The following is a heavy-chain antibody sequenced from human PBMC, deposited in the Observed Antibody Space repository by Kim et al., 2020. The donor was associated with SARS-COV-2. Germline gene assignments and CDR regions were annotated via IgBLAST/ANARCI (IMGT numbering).Heavy chain of an antibody. CDR1: GFTFSSYE. V-gene: IGHV3-48*03. D-gene: IGHD3-22*01. CDR2: ISSSGSTI. J-gene: IGHJ4*02. Sequence: GGSLRLSCAASGFTFSSYEMNWVRQAPGKGLEWVSYISSSGSTIYYADSVKGRFTISRDNAKNSLYLQMNSLRAEDTAVYYCARDNYYDSSGYYYWGQGTLVTVSS. CDR3: ARDNYYDSSGYYY.